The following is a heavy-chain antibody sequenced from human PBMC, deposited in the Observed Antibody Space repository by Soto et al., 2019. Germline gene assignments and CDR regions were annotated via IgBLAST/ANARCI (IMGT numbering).Heavy chain of an antibody. D-gene: IGHD5-18*01. CDR3: ARGQKTYSYGFYFDY. Sequence: SETLSLTCAVYGGSFSPYFWSWIRQPPGKGLEWIGDINHSGSTNYNPSLTRRATLSVDRSKNQFSLKLSSVTAADTAVYYCARGQKTYSYGFYFDYWGQGTLVTVSS. CDR2: INHSGST. J-gene: IGHJ4*02. CDR1: GGSFSPYF. V-gene: IGHV4-34*01.